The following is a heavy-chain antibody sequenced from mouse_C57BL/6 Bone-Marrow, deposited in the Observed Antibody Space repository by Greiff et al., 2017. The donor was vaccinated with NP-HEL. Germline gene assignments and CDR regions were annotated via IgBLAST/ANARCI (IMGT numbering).Heavy chain of an antibody. V-gene: IGHV14-3*01. Sequence: VQLQQSVAELVRPGASVKLSCTASGFNIKNTYMHWVKQRPEQGLEWIGRNDPANGNTKYAPKFQGKATITADTSSNTAYLQLSSLTSEDTAIYYCASHKTGTGDYYAMDYWGQGTSVTVSS. CDR3: ASHKTGTGDYYAMDY. CDR2: NDPANGNT. CDR1: GFNIKNTY. J-gene: IGHJ4*01. D-gene: IGHD4-1*01.